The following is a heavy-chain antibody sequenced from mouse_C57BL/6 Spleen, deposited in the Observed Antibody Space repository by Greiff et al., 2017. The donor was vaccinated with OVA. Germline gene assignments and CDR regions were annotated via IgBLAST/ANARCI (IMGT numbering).Heavy chain of an antibody. J-gene: IGHJ4*01. CDR1: GYTFTSYG. V-gene: IGHV1-81*01. CDR2: IYPRSGNT. CDR3: ARDSIYYGYDGYAMDY. Sequence: VQLQQSGAELARPGASVKLSCKASGYTFTSYGISWVKQRTGQGLEWIGEIYPRSGNTYYNEKFKGKATLTADKSSSTAYMELRSLTSEDSAVYFCARDSIYYGYDGYAMDYWGQGTSVTVSS. D-gene: IGHD2-2*01.